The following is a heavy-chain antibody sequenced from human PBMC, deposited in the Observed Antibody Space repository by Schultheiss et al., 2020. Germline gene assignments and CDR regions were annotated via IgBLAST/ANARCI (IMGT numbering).Heavy chain of an antibody. D-gene: IGHD5-12*01. J-gene: IGHJ4*02. CDR2: ISWNSGSI. CDR3: AKDTEYSGYDRQGELDY. Sequence: SLKISCAASGFTFDDYAMHWVRQAPGKGLEWVSGISWNSGSIGYADSVKGRFTISRDNAKNSLYLQMNSLRAEDTALYYCAKDTEYSGYDRQGELDYWGQGTLVTVSS. V-gene: IGHV3-9*01. CDR1: GFTFDDYA.